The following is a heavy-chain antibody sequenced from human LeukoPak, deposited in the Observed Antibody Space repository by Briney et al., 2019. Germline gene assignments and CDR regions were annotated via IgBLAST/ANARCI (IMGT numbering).Heavy chain of an antibody. V-gene: IGHV4-4*07. Sequence: PSETLSLTCTVSGGSISSYYWSWIRQPAGKGLEWIGRIYTSGSTNYNPSLKSRVTMSVDTSKNQFSLKLSSVTAADTAVYYCARAHDSSGYSRSDAFDIWGQGTMVTVSS. D-gene: IGHD3-22*01. CDR1: GGSISSYY. J-gene: IGHJ3*02. CDR2: IYTSGST. CDR3: ARAHDSSGYSRSDAFDI.